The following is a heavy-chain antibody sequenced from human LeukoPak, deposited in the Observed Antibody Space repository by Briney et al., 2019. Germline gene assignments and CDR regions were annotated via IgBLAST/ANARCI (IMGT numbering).Heavy chain of an antibody. J-gene: IGHJ4*02. CDR2: INHSGST. D-gene: IGHD3-16*02. CDR1: GGSFSGYY. V-gene: IGHV4-34*01. Sequence: PSETLSLTCAVYGGSFSGYYWSWIRQPPGKGLEWIGEINHSGSTYYNPSLKSRVTISVDTSKNQFSLKLSSVTAADTAVYYCARHRGIHDYVWGSYRYSGPSYFDYWGQGTLVTVSS. CDR3: ARHRGIHDYVWGSYRYSGPSYFDY.